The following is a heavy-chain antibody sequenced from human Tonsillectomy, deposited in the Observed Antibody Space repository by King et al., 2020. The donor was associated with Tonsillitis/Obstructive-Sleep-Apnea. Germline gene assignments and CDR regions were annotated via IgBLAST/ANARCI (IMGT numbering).Heavy chain of an antibody. CDR1: GGSISSYY. Sequence: VQLQESGPGLVKPSETLSLTCTVSGGSISSYYWSWIRQPPGKGLEWIGYIYYSGSTNYNPSLKSRVTISVDTSKNQFSLKLSSVTAADTAVNYCARTRYSYGYHFDYWGQGTLVTVSS. CDR2: IYYSGST. CDR3: ARTRYSYGYHFDY. J-gene: IGHJ4*02. D-gene: IGHD5-18*01. V-gene: IGHV4-59*08.